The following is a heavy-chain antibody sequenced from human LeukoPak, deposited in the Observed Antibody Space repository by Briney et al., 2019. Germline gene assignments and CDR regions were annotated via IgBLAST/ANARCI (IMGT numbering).Heavy chain of an antibody. D-gene: IGHD5-18*01. CDR3: PRGNTASAY. CDR1: GFTFSSYW. Sequence: AGGSLRLSCAASGFTFSSYWMSWVRQAPGKGLEGVANIKQDGSDKYYVDSVKGRFTISRDNAKNSLYLQMNSLTAEDTALYYRPRGNTASAYWGQGTLVTVSS. V-gene: IGHV3-7*01. J-gene: IGHJ4*02. CDR2: IKQDGSDK.